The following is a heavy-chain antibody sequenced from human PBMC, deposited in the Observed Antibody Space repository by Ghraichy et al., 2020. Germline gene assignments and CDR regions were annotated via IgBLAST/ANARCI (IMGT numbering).Heavy chain of an antibody. D-gene: IGHD1-26*01. CDR1: GYTFTSYD. CDR3: ARGQMYRPTGTLDGMDV. Sequence: ASVKVSCKASGYTFTSYDINWVRQATGQGLEWMGWMNPNSGNTGYAQKFQGRVTMTRNTSISTAYMELSSLRSEDTAVYYCARGQMYRPTGTLDGMDVWGHGTPVTVSS. J-gene: IGHJ6*02. CDR2: MNPNSGNT. V-gene: IGHV1-8*01.